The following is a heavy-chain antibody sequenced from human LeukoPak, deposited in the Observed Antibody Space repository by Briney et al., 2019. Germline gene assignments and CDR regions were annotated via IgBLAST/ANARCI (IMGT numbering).Heavy chain of an antibody. D-gene: IGHD1-26*01. J-gene: IGHJ4*02. CDR3: ARAGSGSYLFDY. Sequence: SVKVSCKASGYTFTSYYMHWVRQAPGQGLECVGIINPSGGSTSYAQKFQGRVTMHRDMSTSTVYMELSSLRSEDTAVYYCARAGSGSYLFDYGGEGTLVTVSS. V-gene: IGHV1-46*01. CDR2: INPSGGST. CDR1: GYTFTSYY.